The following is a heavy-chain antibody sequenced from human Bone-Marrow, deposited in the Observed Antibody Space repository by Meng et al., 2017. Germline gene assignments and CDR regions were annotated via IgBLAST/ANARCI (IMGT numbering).Heavy chain of an antibody. CDR1: GFTFSRYW. J-gene: IGHJ4*02. CDR3: ARDVEHYYGSGRYYNDFAY. D-gene: IGHD3-10*01. V-gene: IGHV3-74*01. Sequence: GGSLRLSCAASGFTFSRYWMFWVRQAPGKGLLWVSRINSDGSSTSYADSVKGRFTISRDNAKNTLYLQMNSLRADDTAVYYCARDVEHYYGSGRYYNDFAYWGQGSRVTGYS. CDR2: INSDGSST.